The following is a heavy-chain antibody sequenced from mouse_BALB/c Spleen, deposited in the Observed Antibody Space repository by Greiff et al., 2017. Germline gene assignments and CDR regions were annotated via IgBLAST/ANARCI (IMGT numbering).Heavy chain of an antibody. D-gene: IGHD4-1*01. CDR3: ARPLLTGTGAWFAY. Sequence: VKLQESGPGLVAPSQSLSITCTVSGFSLTSYGVHWVRQPPGKGLEWLGVIWAGGSTNYNSALMSRLSISKDNSKSQVFLKMNSLQTDDTAMYYCARPLLTGTGAWFAYWGQGTLVTVSA. V-gene: IGHV2-9*02. CDR2: IWAGGST. J-gene: IGHJ3*01. CDR1: GFSLTSYG.